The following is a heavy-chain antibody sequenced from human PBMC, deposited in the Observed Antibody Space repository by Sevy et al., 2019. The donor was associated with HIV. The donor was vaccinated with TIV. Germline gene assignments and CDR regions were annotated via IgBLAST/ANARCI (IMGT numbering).Heavy chain of an antibody. CDR2: ISYHGSNK. Sequence: GGSLRLSCAASGFAFSSYGMHWVRQAPGKGLEWVAVISYHGSNKHYADSVKGRFTISRDNSKNTLYLQMNSLRAEDTAVYYCAKNYDDSSGYWDGFEIDYWGQRTLVTVSS. V-gene: IGHV3-30*18. CDR1: GFAFSSYG. D-gene: IGHD3-22*01. J-gene: IGHJ4*02. CDR3: AKNYDDSSGYWDGFEIDY.